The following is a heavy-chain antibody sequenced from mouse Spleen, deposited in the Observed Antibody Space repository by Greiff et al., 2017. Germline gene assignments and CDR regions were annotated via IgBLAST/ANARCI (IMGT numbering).Heavy chain of an antibody. CDR3: AREPYGNPYYFDY. V-gene: IGHV1-4*01. D-gene: IGHD2-1*01. CDR2: INPSSGYT. J-gene: IGHJ2*01. Sequence: VQLQQSGAELARPGASVKMSCKASGYTFTSYTMHWVKQRPGQGLEWIGYINPSSGYTKYNQKFKDKATLTADKSSSTAYMQLSSLTSEDSAVYYCAREPYGNPYYFDYWGQGTTLTVSS. CDR1: GYTFTSYT.